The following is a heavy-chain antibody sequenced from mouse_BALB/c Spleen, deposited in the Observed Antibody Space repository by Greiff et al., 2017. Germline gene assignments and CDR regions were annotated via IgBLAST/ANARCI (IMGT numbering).Heavy chain of an antibody. Sequence: EVKVEESGGGLVKPGGSLKLSCAASGFTFSDYYMYWVRQTPEKRLEWVATISDGGSYTYYPDSVKGRFTISRDNAKNNLYLQMSSLKSEDTAMYYCARDVYGSSYWYFDVWGAGTTVTVSS. V-gene: IGHV5-4*02. CDR2: ISDGGSYT. J-gene: IGHJ1*01. D-gene: IGHD1-1*01. CDR1: GFTFSDYY. CDR3: ARDVYGSSYWYFDV.